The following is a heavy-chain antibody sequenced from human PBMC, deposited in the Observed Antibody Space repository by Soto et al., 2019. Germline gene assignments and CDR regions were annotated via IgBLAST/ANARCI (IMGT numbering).Heavy chain of an antibody. V-gene: IGHV1-69*13. D-gene: IGHD3-22*01. Sequence: SVKVSCKASGGTFSTYTMSWVRQAPGQGLEWKGGIIPMFGTTTYAENFQGRVTITADETTSTAYMELTSLRSEDTVVYYCTRDLYYFDSSAYYGHNWFDPWGQGTRVTVSS. CDR1: GGTFSTYT. J-gene: IGHJ5*02. CDR3: TRDLYYFDSSAYYGHNWFDP. CDR2: IIPMFGTT.